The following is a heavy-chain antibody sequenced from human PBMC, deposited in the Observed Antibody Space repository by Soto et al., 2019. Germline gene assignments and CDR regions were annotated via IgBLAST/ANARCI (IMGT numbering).Heavy chain of an antibody. CDR1: GFTFSSYA. Sequence: GGSLRLSCAASGFTFSSYAVSWVRLAPGRGLEWVSAISGSGDSTYYADSVKGRFTISRDNAKNTLYLQMNSLRAEDTAVYYCSRDVDRTSHLNWFDPWGQGVMVTVSS. CDR3: SRDVDRTSHLNWFDP. V-gene: IGHV3-23*01. D-gene: IGHD5-12*01. CDR2: ISGSGDST. J-gene: IGHJ5*02.